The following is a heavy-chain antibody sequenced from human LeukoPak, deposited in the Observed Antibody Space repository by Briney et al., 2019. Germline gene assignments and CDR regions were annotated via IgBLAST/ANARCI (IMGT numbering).Heavy chain of an antibody. CDR3: ARGGVSGFSYSDY. CDR1: GFTLSDHY. J-gene: IGHJ4*02. CDR2: SRNKANRYST. Sequence: TGESLKISCAASGFTLSDHYMDWVREAPGKGLEWVGRSRNKANRYSTEYAASVKGRFTITREDSKNSLYLQMNSLKNEDTAVYYCARGGVSGFSYSDYWGQGSLVTVSS. V-gene: IGHV3-72*01. D-gene: IGHD1-26*01.